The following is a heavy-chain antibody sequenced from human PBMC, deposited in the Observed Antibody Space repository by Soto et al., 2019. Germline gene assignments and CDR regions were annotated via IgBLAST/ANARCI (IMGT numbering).Heavy chain of an antibody. CDR3: ARDLAVGWFDP. V-gene: IGHV1-18*01. J-gene: IGHJ5*02. Sequence: QVQLVQSGAEVKKPGASVKVSCKTSGYTFTSYSISWVRQAPGQGLEWMGWINVYNGNTKYAQNLQGRVTMTTDTSTSTAYMELRSLRSDDTAVYYCARDLAVGWFDPWGQGTLVNVSA. CDR1: GYTFTSYS. D-gene: IGHD2-2*01. CDR2: INVYNGNT.